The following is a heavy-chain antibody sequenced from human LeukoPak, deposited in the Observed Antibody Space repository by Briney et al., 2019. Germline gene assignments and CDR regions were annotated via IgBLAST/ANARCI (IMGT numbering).Heavy chain of an antibody. J-gene: IGHJ4*02. V-gene: IGHV3-74*01. CDR1: GFTFSSYW. D-gene: IGHD6-19*01. Sequence: PGGSLRLSCAASGFTFSSYWMHWVRQAPGKGLVWVSRINSDGSSTSYADSVKGRFTISRDNAKNTLYLQMNSLRAEDTAVYYCAKGGHSSGWYWNYWGQGTPVTVSS. CDR2: INSDGSST. CDR3: AKGGHSSGWYWNY.